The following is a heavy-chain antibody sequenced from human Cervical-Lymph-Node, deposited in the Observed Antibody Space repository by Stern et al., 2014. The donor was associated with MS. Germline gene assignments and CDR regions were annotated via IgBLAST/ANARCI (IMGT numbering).Heavy chain of an antibody. CDR1: GYTFTSYW. Sequence: VQLVQSGPEVKRPGESLKISCQASGYTFTSYWTGGLPQMPGKGLDGTPFILPGGSDIRYSPSSQAQDTISAAMPSSSAYLQWNNLKSSDTAIYYCARQRYFDYLGQGTLVTVSS. CDR3: ARQRYFDY. J-gene: IGHJ4*02. CDR2: ILPGGSDI. V-gene: IGHV5-51*01.